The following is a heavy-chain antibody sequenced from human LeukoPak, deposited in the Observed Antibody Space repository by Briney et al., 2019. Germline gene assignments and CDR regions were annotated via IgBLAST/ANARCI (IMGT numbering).Heavy chain of an antibody. CDR1: GGSFSGYY. CDR2: INHSGST. D-gene: IGHD6-13*01. J-gene: IGHJ5*02. V-gene: IGHV4-34*01. CDR3: ARVISSSWFKRDRFDP. Sequence: PSETLSLTCAVYGGSFSGYYWSWIRQPPGKGLEWIGEINHSGSTNYNPSLKSRVTISVDTSKNQFSLKLSSVTAADTAVYYCARVISSSWFKRDRFDPWGQGTLVTVSS.